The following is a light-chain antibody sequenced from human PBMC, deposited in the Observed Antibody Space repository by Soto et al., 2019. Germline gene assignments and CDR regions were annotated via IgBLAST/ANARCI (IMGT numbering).Light chain of an antibody. Sequence: DIVMTQSPDPLAVSLGERATISCKSSQSLLYSSSNKNYLAWYQQKPGQPPKLLVSWASTRESGVPDRFSGSGSGTDFTLTISSLQAEDVAIYYCQQYYSLYTFGQGTKLEIK. V-gene: IGKV4-1*01. CDR1: QSLLYSSSNKNY. CDR3: QQYYSLYT. CDR2: WAS. J-gene: IGKJ2*01.